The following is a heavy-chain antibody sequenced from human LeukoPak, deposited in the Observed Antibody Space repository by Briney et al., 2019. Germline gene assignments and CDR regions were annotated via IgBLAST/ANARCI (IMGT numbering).Heavy chain of an antibody. Sequence: PGGSLRLSCAASGFTVSTTYMSWVRQAPGKGLEWVSIIYAGGNTYYADSVKGRFTISRDNSKNTLYLQMNSLRAEDTAVYYCARRVWGTNRYTDCWGQGTLVTVSS. CDR3: ARRVWGTNRYTDC. V-gene: IGHV3-53*01. CDR1: GFTVSTTY. J-gene: IGHJ4*02. CDR2: IYAGGNT. D-gene: IGHD3-16*02.